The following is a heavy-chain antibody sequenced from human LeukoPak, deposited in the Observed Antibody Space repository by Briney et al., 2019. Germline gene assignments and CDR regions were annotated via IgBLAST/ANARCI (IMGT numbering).Heavy chain of an antibody. CDR3: TRGSRTGAPGNEVADY. V-gene: IGHV1-2*02. Sequence: GASVKVSCKASGYRFTDYYMHWVRQAPGQGFEWMAWIDPDSGGTKNAQKFQGRVTMTRDTSINTAYMELSRLESDDTAVFYCTRGSRTGAPGNEVADYWGQGTLVTVSS. J-gene: IGHJ4*02. D-gene: IGHD4-23*01. CDR2: IDPDSGGT. CDR1: GYRFTDYY.